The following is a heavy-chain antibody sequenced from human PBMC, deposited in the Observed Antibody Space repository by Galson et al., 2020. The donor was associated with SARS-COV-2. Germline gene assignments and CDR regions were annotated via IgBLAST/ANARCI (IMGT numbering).Heavy chain of an antibody. J-gene: IGHJ2*01. CDR1: GFTFSSYS. Sequence: GGSLRFSCAASGFTFSSYSMNWVRQAPGKGLEWVSYISSSSSTIYYADSVKGRFTISRDNAKNSLYLQMNSLRAEDTAVYYCARFWSGYYSPGWYFDLWGRGTLVTVSS. CDR2: ISSSSSTI. CDR3: ARFWSGYYSPGWYFDL. V-gene: IGHV3-48*01. D-gene: IGHD3-3*01.